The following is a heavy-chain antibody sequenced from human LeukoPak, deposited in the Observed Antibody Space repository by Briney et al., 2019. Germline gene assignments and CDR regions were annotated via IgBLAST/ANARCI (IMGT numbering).Heavy chain of an antibody. D-gene: IGHD2-21*02. CDR3: ARLLNNDNAGDPDAFDM. Sequence: SETLSLTCTVSSGSISSHYWSWIRQSPERGLEGIGFIYYTGTTRYNPSLRGRVTMSVDSSRNHFSLKLTSMTAADTALYYCARLLNNDNAGDPDAFDMWGQGTMVTVSS. V-gene: IGHV4-59*11. CDR1: SGSISSHY. J-gene: IGHJ3*02. CDR2: IYYTGTT.